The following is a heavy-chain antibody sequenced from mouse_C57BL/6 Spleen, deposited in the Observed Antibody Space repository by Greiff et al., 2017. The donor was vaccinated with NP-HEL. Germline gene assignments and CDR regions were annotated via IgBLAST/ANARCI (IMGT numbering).Heavy chain of an antibody. CDR2: ISSGGSYT. J-gene: IGHJ1*03. CDR3: ARQDDGYFDV. V-gene: IGHV5-6*01. CDR1: GFTFSSYG. Sequence: EVHLVESGGDLVKPGGSLKLSCAASGFTFSSYGMSWVRQTPDKRLEWVATISSGGSYTYYPDSVKGRFTISRDNAKNTLYLQMSSLKSEDTAMYYCARQDDGYFDVWGTGTTVTVSS. D-gene: IGHD2-12*01.